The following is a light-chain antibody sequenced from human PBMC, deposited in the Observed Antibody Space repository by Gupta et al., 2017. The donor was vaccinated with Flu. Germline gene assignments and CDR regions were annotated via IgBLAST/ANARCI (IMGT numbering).Light chain of an antibody. V-gene: IGLV2-14*04. CDR1: SSDVGGYNY. J-gene: IGLJ2*01. CDR3: SSYTGSSALVV. Sequence: GTSSDVGGYNYVYWYQQHPGKAPKLMIYDVSDRPSGVSNRFSGSKSGNTASLTISGIQAEDEADYYCSSYTGSSALVVFGGGTKLTVL. CDR2: DVS.